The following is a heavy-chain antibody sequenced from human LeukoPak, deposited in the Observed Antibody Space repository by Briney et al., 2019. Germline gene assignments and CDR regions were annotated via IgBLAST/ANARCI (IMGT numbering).Heavy chain of an antibody. CDR1: GDSVSSNSAA. CDR2: TYYRSKWYT. D-gene: IGHD1-26*01. CDR3: ASLGGPPADY. Sequence: SQTLSLTCAISGDSVSSNSAAWNWIRQSPSRGLEWLGRTYYRSKWYTEYAVSVKSRITINPDTSKNQFSLQLSSVTAADTAVYYCASLGGPPADYWGQGTLVTVSS. V-gene: IGHV6-1*01. J-gene: IGHJ4*02.